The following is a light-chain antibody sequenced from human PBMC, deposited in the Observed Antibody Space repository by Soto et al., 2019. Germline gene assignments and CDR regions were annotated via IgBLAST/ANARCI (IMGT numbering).Light chain of an antibody. V-gene: IGLV2-23*01. CDR3: CSYAGYNSYV. CDR1: SSDVGTYNL. Sequence: QSVLTQPASVSGSPGQSITISCTGTSSDVGTYNLVSWYQHHPGKVPKLLIYEDTKRPSGVPARFSGSKSGNTASLTISGLQAEDETHYYCCSYAGYNSYVFGSGTKVTVL. CDR2: EDT. J-gene: IGLJ1*01.